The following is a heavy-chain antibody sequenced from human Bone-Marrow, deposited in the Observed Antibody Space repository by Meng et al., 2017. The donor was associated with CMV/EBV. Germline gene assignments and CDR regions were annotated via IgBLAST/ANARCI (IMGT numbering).Heavy chain of an antibody. CDR2: INHSGST. D-gene: IGHD3-10*02. CDR1: GGSFSGYY. V-gene: IGHV4-34*01. Sequence: SETLSLTCAVYGGSFSGYYWSWIRQPPGKGLEWIGEINHSGSTNYNPSLKSRVTISVDTSKNQFSLKLSSVTAADTAVYYCAKMFPSDYYKYTMDVWGQGTTVTVSS. CDR3: AKMFPSDYYKYTMDV. J-gene: IGHJ6*02.